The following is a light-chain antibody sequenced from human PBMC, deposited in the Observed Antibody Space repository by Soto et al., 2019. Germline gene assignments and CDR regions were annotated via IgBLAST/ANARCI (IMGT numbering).Light chain of an antibody. CDR3: QSYDSSLTGPKVL. J-gene: IGLJ2*01. CDR1: SSNIGAGYD. CDR2: GNS. Sequence: QSVLTQPPSVSGAPGQRVTISCTGSSSNIGAGYDVLWYQQFPGTAPKLLIYGNSNRPSGVPARFSGSKSGSSASLAITGLQAEDEADYYCQSYDSSLTGPKVLFGGGTKLTVL. V-gene: IGLV1-40*01.